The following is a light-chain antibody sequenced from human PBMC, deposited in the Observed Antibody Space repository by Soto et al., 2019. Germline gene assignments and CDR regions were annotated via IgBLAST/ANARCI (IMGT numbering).Light chain of an antibody. J-gene: IGLJ1*01. V-gene: IGLV2-8*01. CDR1: SSDVGGYKY. CDR2: EVS. CDR3: NSYTNTAARV. Sequence: QSVLTQPPSASGSPGQSVTISCTGTSSDVGGYKYVSWYQQHPGKAPKLILYEVSKRPSGVPDRFSGSKSGNTASLTVSGLQAEDEADYYCNSYTNTAARVFGTGTKVTVL.